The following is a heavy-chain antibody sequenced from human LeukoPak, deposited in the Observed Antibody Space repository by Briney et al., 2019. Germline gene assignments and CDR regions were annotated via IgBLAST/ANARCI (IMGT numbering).Heavy chain of an antibody. CDR1: GGSISSYY. CDR3: GEALTDNGAPLYFQH. V-gene: IGHV4-4*07. Sequence: VKPSETLSLTCTVSGGSISSYYWSWIRQPAGKGLEWIGRIYTSGSTNYNPSLKSRVTMSVDTSKNQFSLKLSSVTAADTAVYYRGEALTDNGAPLYFQHWGKGTRVTFS. J-gene: IGHJ1*01. D-gene: IGHD4/OR15-4a*01. CDR2: IYTSGST.